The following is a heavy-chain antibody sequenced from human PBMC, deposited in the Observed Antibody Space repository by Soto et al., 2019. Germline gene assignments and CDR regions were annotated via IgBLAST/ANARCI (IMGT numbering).Heavy chain of an antibody. CDR2: INPNSGGT. CDR3: ARGFSGSWYEVSWFDP. V-gene: IGHV1-2*04. CDR1: GYAFTGYY. D-gene: IGHD6-13*01. J-gene: IGHJ5*02. Sequence: ASVKVSCKASGYAFTGYYMHWVRQAPGQGLEWMGWINPNSGGTNYAQKFQGWVTMTRDTSISTAYMELSRLRSDDTAVYYCARGFSGSWYEVSWFDPLGQGTLVTVSS.